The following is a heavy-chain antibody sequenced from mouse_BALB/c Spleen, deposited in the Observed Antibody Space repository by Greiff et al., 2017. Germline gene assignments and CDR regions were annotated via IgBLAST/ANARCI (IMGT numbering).Heavy chain of an antibody. J-gene: IGHJ2*01. Sequence: QVQLQQSGPGLVAPSQSLSITCTVSGFSLTSYGVHWVRQPPGKGLEWLGVIWAGGSTNYNSALMSRLSISKDNSKSQVFLKMNSLQTDDTAMYYCARDRGYGYRGFDYWGQGTTLTVSS. D-gene: IGHD1-2*01. CDR1: GFSLTSYG. V-gene: IGHV2-9*02. CDR3: ARDRGYGYRGFDY. CDR2: IWAGGST.